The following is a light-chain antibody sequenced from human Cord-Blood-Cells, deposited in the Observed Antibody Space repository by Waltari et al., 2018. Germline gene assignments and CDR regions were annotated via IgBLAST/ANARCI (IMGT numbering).Light chain of an antibody. CDR2: DVS. CDR3: SSYTSSSTLV. J-gene: IGLJ3*02. V-gene: IGLV2-14*03. Sequence: QSALTQPASVSGSPGQSITTSCPGNSRDVGGYNYVSWYQQHPGKAPKRMIFDVSNRPSGVSNRFSGSKSGNTASLTISGLQAEDEADYYCSSYTSSSTLVFGGGTKLTVL. CDR1: SRDVGGYNY.